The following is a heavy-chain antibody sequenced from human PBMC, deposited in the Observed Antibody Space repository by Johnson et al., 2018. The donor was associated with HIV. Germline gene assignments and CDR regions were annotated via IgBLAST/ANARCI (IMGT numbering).Heavy chain of an antibody. CDR3: AKDSRRAAAGRIGLCAFDI. V-gene: IGHV3-43*01. D-gene: IGHD6-13*01. Sequence: VQLVESGGVVVQPGGSLRLSCAASGFTFDDYTMHWVRQAPGKGLEWVSLISWDGGSTYYADSVKGRFTISRDNSKNSLYLQMNSLRAEDTALYYCAKDSRRAAAGRIGLCAFDIWGQGTMVTVSS. J-gene: IGHJ3*02. CDR1: GFTFDDYT. CDR2: ISWDGGST.